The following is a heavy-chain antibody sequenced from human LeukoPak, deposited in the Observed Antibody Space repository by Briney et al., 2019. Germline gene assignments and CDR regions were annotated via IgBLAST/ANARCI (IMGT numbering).Heavy chain of an antibody. J-gene: IGHJ4*02. CDR2: IWYDGSNK. CDR1: GFTFGSYG. V-gene: IGHV3-33*06. Sequence: GGSLRLSCAASGFTFGSYGMHWVRQAPGKGLEWVAVIWYDGSNKYYADSVKGRFTISRDNSKNTLYLQMNSLRAEDTAVYYCAKDLGFRVGATAGGDYWGQGTLVTVSS. D-gene: IGHD1-26*01. CDR3: AKDLGFRVGATAGGDY.